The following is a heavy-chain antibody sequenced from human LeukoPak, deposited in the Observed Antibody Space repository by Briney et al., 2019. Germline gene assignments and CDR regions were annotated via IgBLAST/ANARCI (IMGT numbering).Heavy chain of an antibody. D-gene: IGHD5-24*01. J-gene: IGHJ4*02. CDR1: GFTFSSYA. CDR2: ISYDGSNK. V-gene: IGHV3-30-3*01. CDR3: ARDEGEMATISGNDY. Sequence: GRSLRLSCAASGFTFSSYAMHWVRQAPGKGLEWVAVISYDGSNKYYADSVKGRFTISRDNSKNTLYLQMNSLRAEDTAVYYCARDEGEMATISGNDYWGQGTLVTVPS.